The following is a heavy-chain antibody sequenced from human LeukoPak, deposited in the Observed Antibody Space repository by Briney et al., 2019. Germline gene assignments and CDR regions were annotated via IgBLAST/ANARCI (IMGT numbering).Heavy chain of an antibody. CDR3: ARNDYGDYRWFDP. CDR1: GGTFSSYA. J-gene: IGHJ5*02. V-gene: IGHV1-69*04. D-gene: IGHD4-17*01. CDR2: IIPTLGIA. Sequence: SVKVSCKASGGTFSSYAISWVRQAPGQGLEWMGRIIPTLGIANYAQKFQGRVTITADKSTSTAYMELSSLRSEDTAVYYCARNDYGDYRWFDPWGQGTLVTVSS.